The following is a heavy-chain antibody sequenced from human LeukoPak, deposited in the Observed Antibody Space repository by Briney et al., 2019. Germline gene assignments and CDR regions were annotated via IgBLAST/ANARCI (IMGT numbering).Heavy chain of an antibody. Sequence: ASVRVSCKASGYTFTSYDINWVRQATGQGLEGMGWMNPNSGNTGYAQKFQGRVTMTRNTSISTAYMELSSLRSEDTAVYYCARAGSLRKYDFWSGYYGAYYYMDVWGKGTTVTVSS. V-gene: IGHV1-8*01. D-gene: IGHD3-3*01. J-gene: IGHJ6*03. CDR1: GYTFTSYD. CDR2: MNPNSGNT. CDR3: ARAGSLRKYDFWSGYYGAYYYMDV.